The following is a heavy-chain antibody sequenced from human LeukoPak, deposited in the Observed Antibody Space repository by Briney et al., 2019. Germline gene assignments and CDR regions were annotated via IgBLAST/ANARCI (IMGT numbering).Heavy chain of an antibody. D-gene: IGHD6-13*01. CDR1: GFAFSSCT. CDR3: ARSRQQLVSNWFDP. Sequence: PGGSLRLSCAASGFAFSSCTMHWVRQAPGKGLEWVAIISDDGINKSYADSVKGRFTISRDNSKSTLYLQMNSLRAEDTAVYYCARSRQQLVSNWFDPWGQGTLVTVSS. J-gene: IGHJ5*02. CDR2: ISDDGINK. V-gene: IGHV3-30-3*01.